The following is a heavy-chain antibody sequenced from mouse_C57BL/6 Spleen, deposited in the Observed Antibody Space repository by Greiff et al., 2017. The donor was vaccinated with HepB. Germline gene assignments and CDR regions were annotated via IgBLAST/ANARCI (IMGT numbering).Heavy chain of an antibody. V-gene: IGHV1-15*01. CDR2: IDPETGGT. CDR1: GYTFTDYE. J-gene: IGHJ2*01. D-gene: IGHD2-12*01. Sequence: QVHVKQSGAELVRPGASVTLSCKASGYTFTDYEMHWVKQTPVHGLEWIGAIDPETGGTAYNQKFKGKAILTADKSSSTAYMELRSLTSEDSAVYYCTRFARRGYFDYWGQGTTLTVSS. CDR3: TRFARRGYFDY.